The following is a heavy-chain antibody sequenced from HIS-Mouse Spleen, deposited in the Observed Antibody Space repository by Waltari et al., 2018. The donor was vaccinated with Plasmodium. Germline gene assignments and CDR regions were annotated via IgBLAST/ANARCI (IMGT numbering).Heavy chain of an antibody. CDR2: IIPIFGTA. V-gene: IGHV1-69*01. J-gene: IGHJ5*02. CDR3: ARVGGDSKDWFDP. D-gene: IGHD2-21*01. Sequence: QVQLVQSGAELKQPGSSVKVSCKASGGTFRRYPNRWVRQAPGQGLEWMGGIIPIFGTANYAQKFQGRVTITADESTSTAYMELSSLRSEDTAVYYCARVGGDSKDWFDPWGQGTLVTVSS. CDR1: GGTFRRYP.